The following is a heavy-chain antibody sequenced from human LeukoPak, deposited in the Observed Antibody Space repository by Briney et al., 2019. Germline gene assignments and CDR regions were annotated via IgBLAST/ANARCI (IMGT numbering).Heavy chain of an antibody. D-gene: IGHD6-19*01. Sequence: SETLSLTCTVSGGSISSYYWSWIRQPAGKGLEWIGRIYTSGSTNYNPSLKSRVTMSVDTSKNRFSLKLSSVTAADTAVYYCAGSLLIAVVPFDYWAREPWSPSPQ. V-gene: IGHV4-4*07. CDR3: AGSLLIAVVPFDY. J-gene: IGHJ4*02. CDR2: IYTSGST. CDR1: GGSISSYY.